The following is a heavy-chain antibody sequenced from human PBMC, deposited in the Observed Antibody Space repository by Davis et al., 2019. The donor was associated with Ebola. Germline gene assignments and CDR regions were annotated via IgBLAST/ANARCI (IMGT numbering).Heavy chain of an antibody. V-gene: IGHV1-2*02. CDR2: INPNSGGT. CDR1: GYTFTGYY. D-gene: IGHD5-18*01. CDR3: ARGTAMATVPFDY. J-gene: IGHJ4*02. Sequence: ASVKVSCKASGYTFTGYYMHWVRQAPGQGLEWMGWINPNSGGTNYAQKFQGRVTMTRNTSISTAYMELSSLRSEDTAVYFCARGTAMATVPFDYWGQGTLVTVSS.